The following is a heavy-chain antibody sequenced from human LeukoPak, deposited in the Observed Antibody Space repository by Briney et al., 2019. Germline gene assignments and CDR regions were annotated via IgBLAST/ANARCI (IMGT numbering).Heavy chain of an antibody. D-gene: IGHD6-19*01. Sequence: GASVKVSCKASGDIFSSYAISWVRQAPGQGLEWMGGIIPIFGTPNYAQKFQGRVTITADESTSTAYMELSSLRSEDTAVYYCATSPRRDSSGWQPFDYWGQGTLVTVSS. V-gene: IGHV1-69*13. CDR3: ATSPRRDSSGWQPFDY. CDR2: IIPIFGTP. CDR1: GDIFSSYA. J-gene: IGHJ4*02.